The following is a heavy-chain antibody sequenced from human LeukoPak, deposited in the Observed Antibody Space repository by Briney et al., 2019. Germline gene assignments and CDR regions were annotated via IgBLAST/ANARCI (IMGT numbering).Heavy chain of an antibody. D-gene: IGHD5-24*01. CDR3: ARDSTACNSFDY. CDR1: GYTFTSYY. V-gene: IGHV1-46*01. Sequence: ASVKVSCKASGYTFTSYYTHWVRQAPGQGLEWMGIINPSGGSTSYAQKFQGRVTMTRDTSTSTVYMELSSLRSEDTAVYYCARDSTACNSFDYWGQGTLVTVSS. CDR2: INPSGGST. J-gene: IGHJ4*02.